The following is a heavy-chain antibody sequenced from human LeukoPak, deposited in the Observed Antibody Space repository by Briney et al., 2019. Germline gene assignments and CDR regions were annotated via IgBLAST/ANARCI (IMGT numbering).Heavy chain of an antibody. D-gene: IGHD3-10*01. CDR1: GYTFSLYG. J-gene: IGHJ6*02. CDR3: AREGYYHGSGTYSPPKYYGMDV. V-gene: IGHV1-18*01. CDR2: ISDYNGNT. Sequence: ASVKVSCKASGYTFSLYGLSWVRQAPGQGLEWMGWISDYNGNTDYAQKFQGRIRLTTDIGTTTAYMELRSLRPDDTAVYFCAREGYYHGSGTYSPPKYYGMDVWGQGTLVTVSS.